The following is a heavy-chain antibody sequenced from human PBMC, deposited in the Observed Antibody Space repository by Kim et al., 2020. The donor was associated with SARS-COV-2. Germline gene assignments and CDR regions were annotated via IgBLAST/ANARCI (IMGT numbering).Heavy chain of an antibody. J-gene: IGHJ4*02. D-gene: IGHD3-22*01. CDR1: GFSLRDSGMC. CDR2: IDWDGDK. CDR3: ARGRYYYDR. V-gene: IGHV2-70*11. Sequence: GPTLVNPTQTLTLTCTFSGFSLRDSGMCVTWIRQPPGKALEWLARIDWDGDKHYSTSLMTRLTISKDTSKNQVVLTVTNMDPVDTATYYCARGRYYYDRWGPGTLVTVSS.